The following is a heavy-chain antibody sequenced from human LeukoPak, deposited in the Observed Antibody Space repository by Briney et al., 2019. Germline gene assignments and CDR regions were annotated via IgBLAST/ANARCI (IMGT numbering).Heavy chain of an antibody. D-gene: IGHD6-13*01. CDR3: ARDQQSSSYHYYYYMDV. V-gene: IGHV4-4*07. CDR1: SGSISSYY. Sequence: SETPSLTCTVSSGSISSYYWSWIPQPAGKGLEWIVRIYTSGGTNYNPFLKSRVTISVDKSKNHFSLKLSSVTDADTAVYYCARDQQSSSYHYYYYMDVWGKGTTVTVSS. J-gene: IGHJ6*03. CDR2: IYTSGGT.